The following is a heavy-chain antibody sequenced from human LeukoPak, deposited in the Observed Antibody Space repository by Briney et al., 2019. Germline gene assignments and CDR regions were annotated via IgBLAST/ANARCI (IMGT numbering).Heavy chain of an antibody. CDR2: ITADSGTT. Sequence: GGSLRLSCAVSGFTFSTKSMNWVRQAPGKGLEWVSYITADSGTTYYADSVKGRFTISRDNAKNSLYLQMNSLREEDTAVYYCASRDYFDYWGQGTLVTVSS. V-gene: IGHV3-48*02. CDR3: ASRDYFDY. CDR1: GFTFSTKS. J-gene: IGHJ4*02.